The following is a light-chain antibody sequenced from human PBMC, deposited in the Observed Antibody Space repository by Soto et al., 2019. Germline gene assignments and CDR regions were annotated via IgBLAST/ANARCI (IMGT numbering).Light chain of an antibody. CDR3: QQYGSSRGT. CDR1: QYIGSY. J-gene: IGKJ5*01. V-gene: IGKV3-20*01. Sequence: EIVLTQSPATLSLSPGERATLSCRASQYIGSYLAWYQQKPGQPPRLLIYGASSRATGIPDRFSGSGSGTDFTLTISRLEPEDFAVYYCQQYGSSRGTFGQGTRLENK. CDR2: GAS.